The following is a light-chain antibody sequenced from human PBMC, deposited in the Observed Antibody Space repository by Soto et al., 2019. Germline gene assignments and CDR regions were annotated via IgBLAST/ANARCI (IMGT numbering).Light chain of an antibody. CDR1: SSDVGGYNY. J-gene: IGLJ1*01. CDR3: SSYTSTSTRV. CDR2: EVN. Sequence: QSALTQPASVSGSTGESITISCTGTSSDVGGYNYVSWYQQHPGKAPKLMIYEVNNRPSGVSNRFSGSKSGNTASLTISGLQAEDEADYYCSSYTSTSTRVFGTGTKLTV. V-gene: IGLV2-14*01.